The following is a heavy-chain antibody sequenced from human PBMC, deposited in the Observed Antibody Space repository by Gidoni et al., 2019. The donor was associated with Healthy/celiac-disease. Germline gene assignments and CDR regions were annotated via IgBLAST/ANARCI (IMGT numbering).Heavy chain of an antibody. CDR2: ISYDGSNK. CDR1: GFTFSSYG. J-gene: IGHJ4*02. V-gene: IGHV3-30*18. D-gene: IGHD5-18*01. CDR3: AKDVWLGGYSYGPLDY. Sequence: QVQLVESGGGVVQHGRSLRLPCAASGFTFSSYGMHWVRQAPGKGLEWVAVISYDGSNKYYADSVKGRFTISRDNSKNTLYLQMNSLRAEDTAVYYCAKDVWLGGYSYGPLDYWGQGTLVTVSS.